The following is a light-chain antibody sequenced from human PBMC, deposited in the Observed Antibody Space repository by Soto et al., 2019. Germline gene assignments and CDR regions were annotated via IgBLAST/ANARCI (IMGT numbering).Light chain of an antibody. CDR2: QIS. V-gene: IGKV2-24*01. CDR1: QSLVYSDGNTY. J-gene: IGKJ1*01. CDR3: MQFAIFPRT. Sequence: DVVLTQTPLSSPVTLGQPASISCRSSQSLVYSDGNTYLSWLQQRPGQPPRLLISQISNRFSGVPDRFSGSGSGTDFTLKISRVEAEDVGVYYCMQFAIFPRTFGQGTKVEI.